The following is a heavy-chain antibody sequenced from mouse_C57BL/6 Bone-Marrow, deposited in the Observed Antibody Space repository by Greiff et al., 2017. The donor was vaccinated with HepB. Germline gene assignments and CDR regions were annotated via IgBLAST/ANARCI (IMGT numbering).Heavy chain of an antibody. Sequence: EVKLVESGGGLVQPGGSMKLSCAASGFTFSDAWMDWVRQSPEKGLEWVAEIRNKANNHATYYAESVKGRFTISRDESKSSVYLQMHSLRAEDTGIYYCTSMNEGYYFDYWGQGTTLTVSS. D-gene: IGHD2-3*01. V-gene: IGHV6-6*01. CDR1: GFTFSDAW. CDR2: IRNKANNHAT. CDR3: TSMNEGYYFDY. J-gene: IGHJ2*01.